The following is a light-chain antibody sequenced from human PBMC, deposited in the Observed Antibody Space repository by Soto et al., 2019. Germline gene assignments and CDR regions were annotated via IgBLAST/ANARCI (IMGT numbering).Light chain of an antibody. J-gene: IGKJ1*01. CDR1: QSVLYSSNNKNY. V-gene: IGKV4-1*01. CDR2: WAS. CDR3: QQYYSTRT. Sequence: DIVMTQSPDSLAVSLGERATINCKSSQSVLYSSNNKNYLAWYQQKPGQPPKLLIYWASTRESGVPDRFGGSGSGTDFAHTIRSLQAKDGAVYYCQQYYSTRTFGQGTKVEIK.